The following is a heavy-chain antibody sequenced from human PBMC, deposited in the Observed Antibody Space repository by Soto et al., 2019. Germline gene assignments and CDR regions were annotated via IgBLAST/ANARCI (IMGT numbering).Heavy chain of an antibody. CDR3: ARGTDIVVVPAHNWFDP. Sequence: PGGSLRLSCAASGFTFSDYYMSWIRQAPGKGLEWVSYISSSSSYTNYADSVKGRFTISRDNAKNSLYLQMNSLRAEDTAVYYCARGTDIVVVPAHNWFDPWGQGTLVTVSS. V-gene: IGHV3-11*06. CDR1: GFTFSDYY. CDR2: ISSSSSYT. D-gene: IGHD2-2*01. J-gene: IGHJ5*02.